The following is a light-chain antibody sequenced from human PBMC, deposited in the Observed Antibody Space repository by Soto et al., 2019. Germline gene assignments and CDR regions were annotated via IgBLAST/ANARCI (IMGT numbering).Light chain of an antibody. V-gene: IGKV1-9*01. CDR1: QDIRNY. CDR2: DAS. Sequence: IQLTQSPSSLSASVGDRVTVTCRASQDIRNYLAWYQQKPGKAPKLLICDASTLYSGVPSRFSGSGSGTDFTLTISRLEPEDFAVYYCQQYGSSRWTFGQGTKVDIK. CDR3: QQYGSSRWT. J-gene: IGKJ1*01.